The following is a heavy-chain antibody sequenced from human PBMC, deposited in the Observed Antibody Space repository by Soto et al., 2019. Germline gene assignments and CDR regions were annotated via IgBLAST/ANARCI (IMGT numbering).Heavy chain of an antibody. Sequence: SETLSLTCTVSGGSISSSSYYWGWIRQPPGKGLEWIGSIYYSGSTYYNPSLKSRVTISVDTSKNQFSLKLSSVTAADTAVYYCARLNITRRRVRGVLNHHVASIDYWGQGTLVTVSS. CDR3: ARLNITRRRVRGVLNHHVASIDY. CDR1: GGSISSSSYY. J-gene: IGHJ4*02. CDR2: IYYSGST. D-gene: IGHD3-10*01. V-gene: IGHV4-39*01.